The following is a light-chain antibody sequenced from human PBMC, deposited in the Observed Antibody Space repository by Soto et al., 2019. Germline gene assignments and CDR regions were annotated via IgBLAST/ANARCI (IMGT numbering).Light chain of an antibody. Sequence: ELTQPPSVSVAPGQTARIACGGNNIGTKSVHWYQQKPGQAPVLVVYDDSDRPSGIPERFSGSNSGNTATLTISRVEAGDEAAYSCQVWDNGSDHWVFGGGTQLTVL. CDR3: QVWDNGSDHWV. CDR2: DDS. V-gene: IGLV3-21*02. CDR1: NIGTKS. J-gene: IGLJ3*02.